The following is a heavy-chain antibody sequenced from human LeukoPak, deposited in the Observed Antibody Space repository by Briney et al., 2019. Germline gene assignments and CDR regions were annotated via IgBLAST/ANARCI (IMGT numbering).Heavy chain of an antibody. J-gene: IGHJ5*02. V-gene: IGHV4-39*01. Sequence: SDTLSLTCTVSGGSISSSSYYWVWIRPPPGKGLEGIGSIYYSGSAYYNPSLKSRVTISVDTSKNQFSLKLGSVTAADTAVYYCARVVPAAFWFDPCGQGTLVTVSS. D-gene: IGHD2-2*01. CDR1: GGSISSSSYY. CDR2: IYYSGSA. CDR3: ARVVPAAFWFDP.